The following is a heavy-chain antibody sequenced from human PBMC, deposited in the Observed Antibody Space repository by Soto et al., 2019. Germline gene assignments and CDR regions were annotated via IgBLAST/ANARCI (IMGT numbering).Heavy chain of an antibody. J-gene: IGHJ6*02. CDR2: FYYSGST. D-gene: IGHD3-3*01. CDR1: GGSISTGGYY. Sequence: SETLSLTCTVSGGSISTGGYYWNWIRQHPGKGLEWIGYFYYSGSTYYNPSLKSRVTISVNTSKNQFSLKLSSVTAADTAVYYCASAITIFGVVPVVWGQGTKVTVSS. V-gene: IGHV4-31*03. CDR3: ASAITIFGVVPVV.